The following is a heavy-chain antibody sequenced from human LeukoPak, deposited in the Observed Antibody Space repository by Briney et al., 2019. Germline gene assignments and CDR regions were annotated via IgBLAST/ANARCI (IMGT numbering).Heavy chain of an antibody. CDR3: AGVVRYFDWLFRGFDY. V-gene: IGHV4-38-2*02. J-gene: IGHJ4*02. Sequence: SETLSLTCTVSGYSISSGYYWGWIRQPPGKGLEWIGSIFHSGSTYYNPSLKSRVTISVDTSKNQLSLNLSSVTAADTALYYCAGVVRYFDWLFRGFDYWGQGTLVTVSS. CDR1: GYSISSGYY. D-gene: IGHD3-9*01. CDR2: IFHSGST.